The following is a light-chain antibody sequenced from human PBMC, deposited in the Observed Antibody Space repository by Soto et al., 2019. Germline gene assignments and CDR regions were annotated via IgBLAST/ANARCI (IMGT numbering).Light chain of an antibody. CDR1: SNDVGAYDL. Sequence: SALTQPASVSGSPGQSITISCTGTSNDVGAYDLVSWYQHHPGKAPKCIIYEDSKRPSGVSNRFSGSKSGNTASLTISGLQAGDEGYYYCCSYAGSRTLFVFGTGTKVTVL. CDR3: CSYAGSRTLFV. J-gene: IGLJ1*01. CDR2: EDS. V-gene: IGLV2-23*01.